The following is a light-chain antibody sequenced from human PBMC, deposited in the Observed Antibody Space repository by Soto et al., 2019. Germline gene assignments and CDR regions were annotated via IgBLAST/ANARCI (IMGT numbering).Light chain of an antibody. CDR2: AAS. CDR1: QSISSY. Sequence: DIQMTQSPSSLSASVGDRVTITCRASQSISSYLNWYQQKPGKAPKLLIYAASSLQSGVPSRFSGSGSGTDFTLTISILQPEDFATYDCQQSYSTPLTFGPGTKVDIK. CDR3: QQSYSTPLT. J-gene: IGKJ3*01. V-gene: IGKV1-39*01.